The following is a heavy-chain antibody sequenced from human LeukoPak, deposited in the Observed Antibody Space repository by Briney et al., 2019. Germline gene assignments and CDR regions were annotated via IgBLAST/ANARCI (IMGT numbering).Heavy chain of an antibody. CDR1: GESINNNY. D-gene: IGHD4-23*01. V-gene: IGHV4-4*07. Sequence: PSETMSLTCPVSGESINNNYWSWIRQPAGKGLEWIGRIFSSGSTLYNASLKSRVTMSVDTSKSQFSLKLNSVTAADSAVYYCARVGYGGYGALDYWGQGTLVTVSS. J-gene: IGHJ4*02. CDR2: IFSSGST. CDR3: ARVGYGGYGALDY.